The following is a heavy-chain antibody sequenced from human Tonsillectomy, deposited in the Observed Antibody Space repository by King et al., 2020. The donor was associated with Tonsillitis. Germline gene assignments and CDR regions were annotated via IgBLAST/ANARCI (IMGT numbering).Heavy chain of an antibody. CDR2: INHGGGT. J-gene: IGHJ4*02. V-gene: IGHV4-34*01. CDR3: ARGPSAISGVVITPPTYFDF. D-gene: IGHD3-3*01. Sequence: QVQLQQWGAGLLKPSETLSLTCAVYGGSFSDYSWSWIRQPPGKGLEWIGEINHGGGTYYNPSLKSRVTISVDTSKNQFSLRMSSVTAADTAVYYCARGPSAISGVVITPPTYFDFGGQGTLVTVSS. CDR1: GGSFSDYS.